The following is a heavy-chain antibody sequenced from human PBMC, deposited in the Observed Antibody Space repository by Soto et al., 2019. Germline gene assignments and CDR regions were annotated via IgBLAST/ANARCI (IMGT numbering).Heavy chain of an antibody. CDR1: GYSFTNYW. V-gene: IGHV5-51*01. J-gene: IGHJ5*02. CDR3: ASTSYDSSGYYFGFDP. Sequence: GESLKISCKASGYSFTNYWIGWVRQMPGKGLEWMGIIYPGDSDTRYSPSFQGQVTISADKSISTAYLQWSSLKASDTAIYYCASTSYDSSGYYFGFDPRGQGTLVTVS. D-gene: IGHD3-22*01. CDR2: IYPGDSDT.